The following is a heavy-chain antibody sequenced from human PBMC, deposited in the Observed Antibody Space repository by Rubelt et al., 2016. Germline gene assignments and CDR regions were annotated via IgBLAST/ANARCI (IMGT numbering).Heavy chain of an antibody. Sequence: GTGLEWVGRTRHKANSYTTEYAASVKGRFTISRDGSRTSLYLQMNSLKIEATAVYYCARSSLADPWELDYWGQGTRVTVSS. D-gene: IGHD1-26*01. CDR3: ARSSLADPWELDY. J-gene: IGHJ4*02. V-gene: IGHV3-72*01. CDR2: TRHKANSYTT.